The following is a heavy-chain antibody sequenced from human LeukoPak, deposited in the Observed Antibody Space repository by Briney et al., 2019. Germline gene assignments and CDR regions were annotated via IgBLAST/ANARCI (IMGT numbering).Heavy chain of an antibody. CDR2: ISWNSGSI. J-gene: IGHJ4*02. Sequence: GGSLRLSCAASGFTFDDYAMHWVRQAPGKGLEWVSGISWNSGSIGYADSVKGRFTISRDNAKNSLYLQMNSLRAEDTAVYYCAKAVAETYYFDYWGQGTLVTVSS. CDR1: GFTFDDYA. V-gene: IGHV3-9*01. CDR3: AKAVAETYYFDY. D-gene: IGHD6-19*01.